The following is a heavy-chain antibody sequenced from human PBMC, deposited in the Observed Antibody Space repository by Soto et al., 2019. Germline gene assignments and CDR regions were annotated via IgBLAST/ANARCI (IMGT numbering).Heavy chain of an antibody. D-gene: IGHD3-22*01. J-gene: IGHJ4*02. V-gene: IGHV4-59*08. CDR3: ARLGDYYQAFDY. CDR1: GGNIRSYD. Sequence: SETLCLTWTVSGGNIRSYDWSWIRQPPGKGLEWIGYIYYTGTTNYFPSLKSRATISVDTSRNQFSLNLTSVTAADTAVYYCARLGDYYQAFDYWGQGALVTVSS. CDR2: IYYTGTT.